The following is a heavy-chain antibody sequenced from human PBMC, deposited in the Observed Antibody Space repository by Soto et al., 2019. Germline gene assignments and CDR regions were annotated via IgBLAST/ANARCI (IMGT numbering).Heavy chain of an antibody. Sequence: QVQLVQSGAEVKKPGSSVNVSCKTSGGTFGNSAVTWVRQAPGQGLEWLGGIVPMFGTANYAQKFQGRVTIPADESTITAYLELSSRNTDDTAVYYCARDGDPQSAFWSGPLGGGRFDPWGQGTLVTVSS. V-gene: IGHV1-69*12. J-gene: IGHJ5*02. CDR2: IVPMFGTA. CDR1: GGTFGNSA. CDR3: ARDGDPQSAFWSGPLGGGRFDP. D-gene: IGHD3-3*01.